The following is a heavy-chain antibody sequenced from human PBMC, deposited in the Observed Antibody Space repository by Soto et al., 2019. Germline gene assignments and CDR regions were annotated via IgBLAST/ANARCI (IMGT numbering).Heavy chain of an antibody. V-gene: IGHV3-48*01. CDR1: GFTFSSYS. D-gene: IGHD2-21*01. CDR3: ARSGHIYYYYMDV. Sequence: GGSLRLSCAASGFTFSSYSMNWVRQAPGKGLEWVSYISSSSTIYYADSVKGRFTISRDNAKNSLYLQMNSLRAEDTAVYYCARSGHIYYYYMDVWGKGTTVTVSS. CDR2: ISSSSTI. J-gene: IGHJ6*03.